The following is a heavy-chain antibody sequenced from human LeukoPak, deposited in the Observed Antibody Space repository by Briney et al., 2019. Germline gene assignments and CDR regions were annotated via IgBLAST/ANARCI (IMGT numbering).Heavy chain of an antibody. CDR1: GGTFSSYA. CDR2: IIPIFGTT. Sequence: VASVKVSCKASGGTFSSYAISWVRQAPGQGLEWMGRIIPIFGTTNYAQKFQGRVTITTDESTSTAYMELSSLRSEDTAVYYCARGGEANYYDTSGYYLYYYWGQGTLVTVSS. D-gene: IGHD3-22*01. CDR3: ARGGEANYYDTSGYYLYYY. V-gene: IGHV1-69*05. J-gene: IGHJ4*02.